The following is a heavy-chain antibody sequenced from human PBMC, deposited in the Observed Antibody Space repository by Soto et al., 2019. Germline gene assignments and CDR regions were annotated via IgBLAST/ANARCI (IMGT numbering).Heavy chain of an antibody. CDR3: ARGAVLRYFDWLLDYFDY. J-gene: IGHJ4*02. Sequence: PSETLSLTCTVSGGSISSGGYYWSWIRQHPGKGLEWIGYIYYSGSTYYNPSLKSRVTISIDTSKKQFSLNLRSVTAADTAIYYCARGAVLRYFDWLLDYFDYWGQGTLVTVSS. CDR1: GGSISSGGYY. D-gene: IGHD3-9*01. V-gene: IGHV4-31*03. CDR2: IYYSGST.